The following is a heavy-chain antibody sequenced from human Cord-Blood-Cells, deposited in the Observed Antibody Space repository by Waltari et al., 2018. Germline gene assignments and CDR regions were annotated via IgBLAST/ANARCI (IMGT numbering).Heavy chain of an antibody. Sequence: EVQLVESGGGLVQPGGSLRLSCAASGFTFSSFWMSWVRQAPGKGLEWVANIKQDGSEKYYVDSVKGRFTISRDNAKNSLYLQMNSLRAEDTAVYYCAREGIAVALDYWGQGTLVTVSS. CDR1: GFTFSSFW. J-gene: IGHJ4*02. V-gene: IGHV3-7*01. CDR3: AREGIAVALDY. D-gene: IGHD6-19*01. CDR2: IKQDGSEK.